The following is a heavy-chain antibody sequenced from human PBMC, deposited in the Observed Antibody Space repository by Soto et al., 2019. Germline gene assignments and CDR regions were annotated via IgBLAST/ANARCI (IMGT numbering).Heavy chain of an antibody. CDR1: GGSFSGYY. Sequence: PSETLSLTCAVYGGSFSGYYWSWIRQPPGKGLEWIGEINHSGSTNYNPSLKSRVTISVDTSKNQFSLKLSSVTAADTAVYYCARVLKTSRLDYWGQGTLVTVSS. CDR2: INHSGST. V-gene: IGHV4-34*09. J-gene: IGHJ4*02. CDR3: ARVLKTSRLDY. D-gene: IGHD1-1*01.